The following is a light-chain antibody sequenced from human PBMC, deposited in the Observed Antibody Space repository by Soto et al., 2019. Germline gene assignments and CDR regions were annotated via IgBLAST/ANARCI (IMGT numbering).Light chain of an antibody. CDR3: QTWVTGIYV. Sequence: QSVLTQSPSVSASLGASVKLTCTLSSGHSSYAIAWHQQQPEKGPRYLMKLNSDGSHSKGDGIPDRFSGSSSGAERYLTISSLQSEDQADYYCQTWVTGIYVFGTGTKVTFL. V-gene: IGLV4-69*01. J-gene: IGLJ1*01. CDR1: SGHSSYA. CDR2: LNSDGSH.